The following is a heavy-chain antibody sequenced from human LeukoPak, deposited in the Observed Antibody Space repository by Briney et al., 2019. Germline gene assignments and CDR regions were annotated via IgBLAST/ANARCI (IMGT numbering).Heavy chain of an antibody. CDR1: GFTFSSYE. D-gene: IGHD5-18*01. J-gene: IGHJ6*03. CDR2: ISSSGSTR. Sequence: PGGSLRLSCAASGFTFSSYEMNWVRQAPGKGLQWVSYISSSGSTRYYADSVKGRFTISRDNTRNSLYLQMNSLRAEDTALYYCARMNTVLVHGLNSYYYMDVWGKGTTVTISS. CDR3: ARMNTVLVHGLNSYYYMDV. V-gene: IGHV3-48*03.